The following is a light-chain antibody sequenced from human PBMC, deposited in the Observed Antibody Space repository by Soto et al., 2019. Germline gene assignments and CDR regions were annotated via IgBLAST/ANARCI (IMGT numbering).Light chain of an antibody. Sequence: EIVLTQSPVTLSLSPGERATLACRASQSVSSYLAWYQQKPGQAPRVVIYDASNRATGIPPRFSGSGSGTDFTLTISSLEPEDFAVYYCQQRSSWPRTFGQGTKVEIK. CDR1: QSVSSY. V-gene: IGKV3-11*01. CDR3: QQRSSWPRT. CDR2: DAS. J-gene: IGKJ1*01.